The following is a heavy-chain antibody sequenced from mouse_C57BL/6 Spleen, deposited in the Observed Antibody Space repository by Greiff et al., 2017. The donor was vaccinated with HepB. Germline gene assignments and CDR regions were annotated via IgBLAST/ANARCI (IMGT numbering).Heavy chain of an antibody. CDR2: ISSGSSTI. J-gene: IGHJ2*01. CDR1: GFTFSDYG. V-gene: IGHV5-17*01. CDR3: ARPPYYSNHYFDY. Sequence: EVKLVESGGGLVKPGGSLKLSCAASGFTFSDYGMHWVRQAPEKGLEWVAYISSGSSTIYYADTVKGRFTISRDNAKNTLFLQMTSLRSEDTAMYYCARPPYYSNHYFDYWGQGTTLTVSS. D-gene: IGHD2-5*01.